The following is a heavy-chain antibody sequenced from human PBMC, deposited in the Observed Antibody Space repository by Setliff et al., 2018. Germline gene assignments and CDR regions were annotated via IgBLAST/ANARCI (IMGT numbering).Heavy chain of an antibody. D-gene: IGHD2-21*02. V-gene: IGHV4-4*07. CDR2: IYIGGSA. CDR3: ARDRGGDWIYYFDY. Sequence: PSETLSLTCTVSGGSISSYYWSWIRQPAGKGLEWIGHIYIGGSANYNPSLKSRVTMSIDTSKNQFSLKLSSVTAADTAVYYCARDRGGDWIYYFDYWGQGTLVTVSS. J-gene: IGHJ4*02. CDR1: GGSISSYY.